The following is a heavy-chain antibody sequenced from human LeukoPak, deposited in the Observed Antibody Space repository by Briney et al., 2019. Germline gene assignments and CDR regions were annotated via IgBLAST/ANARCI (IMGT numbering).Heavy chain of an antibody. V-gene: IGHV4-30-2*01. CDR1: GGSISSGGYY. Sequence: SETLSLTCTVSGGSISSGGYYWSWIRQPPGKGLEWIGYIYHSGSTYYNPSLKSRVTISVDRSKNQFSLKLSSVTAADTAVYYCASVRRYFDWLLPRDAFDIWGQGTMVTVSS. J-gene: IGHJ3*02. CDR2: IYHSGST. D-gene: IGHD3-9*01. CDR3: ASVRRYFDWLLPRDAFDI.